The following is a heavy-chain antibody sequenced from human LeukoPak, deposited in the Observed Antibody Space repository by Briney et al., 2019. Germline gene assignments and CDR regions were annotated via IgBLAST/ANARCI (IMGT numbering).Heavy chain of an antibody. CDR1: GGSISSSSYY. CDR3: ASLKFVVVTAICYFDP. D-gene: IGHD2-21*02. CDR2: IHYSGNT. Sequence: KASETVSLTCSVSGGSISSSSYYWGWIRQPPGKGLEWIGSIHYSGNTYYNPSLKSRVTISVDTSKNQFSLNLNSVTAADTAVYYCASLKFVVVTAICYFDPWGQGTLLTVSS. V-gene: IGHV4-39*01. J-gene: IGHJ4*02.